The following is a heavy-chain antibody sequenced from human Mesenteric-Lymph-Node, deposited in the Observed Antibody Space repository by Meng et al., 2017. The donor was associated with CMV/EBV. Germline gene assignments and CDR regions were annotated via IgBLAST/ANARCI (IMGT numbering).Heavy chain of an antibody. V-gene: IGHV3-30*02. CDR2: IRYDGSDK. D-gene: IGHD2-21*02. Sequence: RLACGASGFTFSSYGMHWVRQAPGKGLEWVAFIRYDGSDKYYTDSVKGRFTISRDNSKSTLYLQMNSLRGEDTAVYYCASDFKWLDSWGQGTLVTVSS. J-gene: IGHJ5*01. CDR3: ASDFKWLDS. CDR1: GFTFSSYG.